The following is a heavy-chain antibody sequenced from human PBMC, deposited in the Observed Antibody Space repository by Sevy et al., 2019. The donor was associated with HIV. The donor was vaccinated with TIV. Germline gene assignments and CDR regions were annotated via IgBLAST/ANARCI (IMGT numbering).Heavy chain of an antibody. CDR2: LSGSGDNA. CDR3: AKDIAGAYTYCYDSANFDY. CDR1: GFTFRNYA. J-gene: IGHJ4*02. V-gene: IGHV3-23*01. Sequence: GGSLRLSCAASGFTFRNYALGWVRQAPGKGLEWVSALSGSGDNAYYADSVKGRFTISRDNSKNTLNLQMKSLRAEDTAMYYCAKDIAGAYTYCYDSANFDYWGQGTLVTVSS. D-gene: IGHD3-3*01.